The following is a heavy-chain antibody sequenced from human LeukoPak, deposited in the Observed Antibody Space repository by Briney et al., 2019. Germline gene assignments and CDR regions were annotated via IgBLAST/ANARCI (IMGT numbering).Heavy chain of an antibody. D-gene: IGHD6-19*01. V-gene: IGHV3-64*04. CDR2: ISGNGGNT. CDR3: ASLSAVAGTSVIDY. Sequence: GGSLRLSCSASGFTFSSYAMHWVRQAPGKGLEYVSAISGNGGNTYYADSLKGRFTISRDNSKNTLYLQMNSLRAEDTAVYYCASLSAVAGTSVIDYWGQGTLVTVSS. CDR1: GFTFSSYA. J-gene: IGHJ4*02.